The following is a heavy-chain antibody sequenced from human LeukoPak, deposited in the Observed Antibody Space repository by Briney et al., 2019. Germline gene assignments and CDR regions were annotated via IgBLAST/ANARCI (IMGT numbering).Heavy chain of an antibody. V-gene: IGHV3-53*01. CDR2: IYSGGST. D-gene: IGHD4-17*01. CDR1: GFTVSSSY. J-gene: IGHJ4*02. CDR3: ARASTVTSPLGY. Sequence: GGSLRLSCAASGFTVSSSYMSWVRQAPGTGLEWVSVIYSGGSTYYADSVKGRFTISRDNSKNTLYLQMNSLRAEDTAVYYCARASTVTSPLGYWGQGTLVTVSS.